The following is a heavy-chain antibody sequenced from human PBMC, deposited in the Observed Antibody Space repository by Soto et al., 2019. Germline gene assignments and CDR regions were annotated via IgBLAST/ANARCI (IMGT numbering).Heavy chain of an antibody. CDR3: ARGGWKSYYGMDV. Sequence: QVQLVESGGGVVQPGRSLRLSCAASGFTFSSYAMHWVRQAPGKGLEWVAVISYDGSNKYYADSVKGRFTISRDNSKNTLYLQMNSLRAEDTAVYYCARGGWKSYYGMDVWGQGTTVTVSS. CDR2: ISYDGSNK. J-gene: IGHJ6*02. D-gene: IGHD1-1*01. V-gene: IGHV3-30-3*01. CDR1: GFTFSSYA.